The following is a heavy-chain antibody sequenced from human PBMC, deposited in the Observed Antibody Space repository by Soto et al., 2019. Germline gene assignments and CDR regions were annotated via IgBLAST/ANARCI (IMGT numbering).Heavy chain of an antibody. CDR2: IIPLFGTP. D-gene: IGHD3-10*01. Sequence: QVQLVQSGAEVKKPGSSVKVSCKASGGTFSNYAINWVRQAPGQGLEWMGGIIPLFGTPNYAQKFQGRVTFTAHKSTSTAYMELRSLRSDDTAVYYCAKDQVVRGWFDPWGQGTLVTVSS. J-gene: IGHJ5*02. CDR1: GGTFSNYA. CDR3: AKDQVVRGWFDP. V-gene: IGHV1-69*06.